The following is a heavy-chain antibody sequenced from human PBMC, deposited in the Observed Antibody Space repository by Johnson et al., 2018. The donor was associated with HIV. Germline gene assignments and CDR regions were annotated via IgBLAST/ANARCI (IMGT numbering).Heavy chain of an antibody. V-gene: IGHV3-30*02. J-gene: IGHJ3*02. Sequence: QVQLVESGGGLVKPGGSLRLSCAASGFTFSDYYMSWIRQAPGKGLEWVAFIRFDGSDEYYSNSVKGIFTISRDNSKNTLYLQMGSLRTEDMAVYYCARGAGYFDWLSADEGFDFDIWGQGTMVIVSS. CDR2: IRFDGSDE. D-gene: IGHD3-9*01. CDR3: ARGAGYFDWLSADEGFDFDI. CDR1: GFTFSDYY.